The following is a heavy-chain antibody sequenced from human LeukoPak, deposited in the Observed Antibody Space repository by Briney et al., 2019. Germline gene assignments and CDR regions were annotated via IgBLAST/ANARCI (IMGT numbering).Heavy chain of an antibody. CDR2: INPSGGST. Sequence: PGRSLRLSCAASGFTFSSYSMHWVRQAPGQGLEWMGIINPSGGSTSYAQKFQGRVTMTRDTSTSTVYMELSSLRSEDTAVYYCARDAESDSSGYYYVTIWGQGTMVTVSS. CDR1: GFTFSSYS. V-gene: IGHV1-46*01. D-gene: IGHD3-22*01. J-gene: IGHJ3*02. CDR3: ARDAESDSSGYYYVTI.